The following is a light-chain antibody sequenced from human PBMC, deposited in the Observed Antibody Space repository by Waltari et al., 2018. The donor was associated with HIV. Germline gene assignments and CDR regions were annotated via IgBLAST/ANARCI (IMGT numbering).Light chain of an antibody. V-gene: IGLV2-11*01. CDR2: DVP. CDR3: CSYAGSYTWV. Sequence: QSALTQPRSVSGSPGQSVTISCTGTRSAVGGYNYVSWYQQHPGKVPKLMIFDVPKRPSGVPDRFSGSKSGNTASLTISGLQADDEAYYYCCSYAGSYTWVFGGGTKVTVL. CDR1: RSAVGGYNY. J-gene: IGLJ3*02.